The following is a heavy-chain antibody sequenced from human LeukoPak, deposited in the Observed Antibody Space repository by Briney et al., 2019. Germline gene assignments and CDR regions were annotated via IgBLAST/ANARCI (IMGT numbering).Heavy chain of an antibody. CDR1: GFTFSSYG. CDR3: ARVGGGSYGAFDI. Sequence: GGSLRLSCAASGFTFSSYGMHWVRQAPGKGLEWVAVISYDGSNKYYADSVKGRFTISRDNSKNTLYLQMNSLRAEDTAVYYCARVGGGSYGAFDIWGQGTMVTVSS. J-gene: IGHJ3*02. D-gene: IGHD1-26*01. CDR2: ISYDGSNK. V-gene: IGHV3-30*03.